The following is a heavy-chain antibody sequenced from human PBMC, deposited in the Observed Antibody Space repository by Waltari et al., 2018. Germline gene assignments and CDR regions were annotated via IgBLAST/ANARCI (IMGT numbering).Heavy chain of an antibody. CDR3: ARGGAPDGWFDP. CDR1: GGSISISSHY. Sequence: QLQLQESGPGAVKPSETLSLTCTVPGGSISISSHYWVWIRQPPGKGLEWIGSIYYNGRTYYNSSLKTRVSMSVDTSRNQFSLNLNSVTAADTAVYYCARGGAPDGWFDPWGQGTLVNVSS. CDR2: IYYNGRT. J-gene: IGHJ5*02. V-gene: IGHV4-39*07.